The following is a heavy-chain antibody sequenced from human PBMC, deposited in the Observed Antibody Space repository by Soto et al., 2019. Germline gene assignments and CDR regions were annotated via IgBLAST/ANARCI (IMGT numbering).Heavy chain of an antibody. V-gene: IGHV3-21*01. CDR3: ARDLLSGANYYAY. J-gene: IGHJ4*02. CDR2: ISGGSDFI. CDR1: GFAFSNFA. Sequence: GGSLRLSCEASGFAFSNFAMNWVRQAPGKGLEWVSSISGGSDFIYYTDSVKGRFTISRDNAKNTLYLQMTGLGGDDTAVYYCARDLLSGANYYAYWGQGALVTVSS. D-gene: IGHD6-19*01.